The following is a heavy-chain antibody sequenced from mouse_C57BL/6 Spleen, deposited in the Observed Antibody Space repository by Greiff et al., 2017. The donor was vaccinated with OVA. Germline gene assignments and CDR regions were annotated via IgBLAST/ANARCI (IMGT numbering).Heavy chain of an antibody. V-gene: IGHV5-4*01. CDR3: ARDRGRGYFDV. J-gene: IGHJ1*03. CDR2: ISAGGSYT. CDR1: GFTFSSYA. D-gene: IGHD3-1*01. Sequence: EVKLMESGGGLVKPGGSLKLSCAASGFTFSSYAMSWVRQTPEKRLEWVATISAGGSYTYYPDNVKGRSTFSRDNAKNKLYMQMSQLKSEDTAMYYCARDRGRGYFDVWGTGTTVTVSS.